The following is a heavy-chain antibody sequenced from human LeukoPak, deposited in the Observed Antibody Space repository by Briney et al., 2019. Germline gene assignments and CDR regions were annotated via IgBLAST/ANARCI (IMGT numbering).Heavy chain of an antibody. CDR2: ISAHNGNT. D-gene: IGHD6-13*01. J-gene: IGHJ4*02. Sequence: ASVKVSCKASGYTFISYGISWVRQAPGQGLEWMGWISAHNGNTNYAQKLQGRVTMTTDTSTSTAYMELRSLRSDDTAVYYCARDPTRLAAAGTSPDYWGQGTLVTVSS. CDR1: GYTFISYG. V-gene: IGHV1-18*01. CDR3: ARDPTRLAAAGTSPDY.